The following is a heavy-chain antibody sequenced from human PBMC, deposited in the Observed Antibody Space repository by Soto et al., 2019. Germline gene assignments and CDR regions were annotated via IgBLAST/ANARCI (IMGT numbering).Heavy chain of an antibody. V-gene: IGHV3-7*01. J-gene: IGHJ6*02. D-gene: IGHD6-19*01. CDR2: IKQDGSEK. CDR1: GFTFSSYW. CDR3: ARVYPGSGWPYHYYGMDV. Sequence: EVQLVESGGGLVQPGGSLRLSCVASGFTFSSYWMSWVRQAPGKGLEWVANIKQDGSEKYYVDSVKDRFTISRGNAKNSLYLQMNSLRAEDSAVYYCARVYPGSGWPYHYYGMDVWGQGTTVTVSS.